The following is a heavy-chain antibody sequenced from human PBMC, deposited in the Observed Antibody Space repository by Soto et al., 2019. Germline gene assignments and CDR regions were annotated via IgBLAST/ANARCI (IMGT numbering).Heavy chain of an antibody. CDR2: ISGYNGNT. CDR1: GGTYGSYA. CDR3: ARDLTSGWTY. V-gene: IGHV1-18*01. D-gene: IGHD6-19*01. Sequence: GASAEASCKASGGTYGSYAISWVRQAPGQGLEWMGGISGYNGNTNYAQKLQGRVTMTTDTSTSTAYMELRNLRSDDTAVYYCARDLTSGWTYWGQGTLVAV. J-gene: IGHJ4*02.